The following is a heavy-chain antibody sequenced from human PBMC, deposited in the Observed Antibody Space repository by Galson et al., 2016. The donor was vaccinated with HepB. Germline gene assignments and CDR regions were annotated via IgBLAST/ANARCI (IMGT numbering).Heavy chain of an antibody. V-gene: IGHV1-69*01. J-gene: IGHJ4*02. CDR2: IIPMFGTP. Sequence: VKVSCKASGGTFSSFSISWVRQAPGQGLEWMGGIIPMFGTPNYAHKFRGRVTITADQSTSTAYMELSSLTSDDTAVYYCARDSGVTAARTSFLFDSWGQGTLVTVSS. CDR1: GGTFSSFS. D-gene: IGHD6-13*01. CDR3: ARDSGVTAARTSFLFDS.